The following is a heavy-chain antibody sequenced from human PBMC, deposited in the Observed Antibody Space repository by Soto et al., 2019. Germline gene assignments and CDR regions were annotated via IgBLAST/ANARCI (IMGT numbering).Heavy chain of an antibody. Sequence: QVHLVQSGAEVKKLGASVKVSCQGSGYAFTTYGITWVGQAPGQGLEWMGWISAHNGNTNYAQKLQGRVTVTRDTSTSTAYMELRSLRYDDTAVYYCARGRYGDYWGQGALVTVSS. J-gene: IGHJ4*02. CDR2: ISAHNGNT. CDR1: GYAFTTYG. D-gene: IGHD1-1*01. V-gene: IGHV1-18*01. CDR3: ARGRYGDY.